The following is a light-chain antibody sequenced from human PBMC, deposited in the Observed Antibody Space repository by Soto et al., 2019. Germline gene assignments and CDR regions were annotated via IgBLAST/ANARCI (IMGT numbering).Light chain of an antibody. Sequence: DIQMTQSPSSLSASVGDRVTITCRASQRIGSFLNWYQQKPGKAPKFLISAASTLQSGVPSRFRGSGSGTDFTLTIISLQPDDLATYFCQQRYSPPYTFGQGTKLEIK. CDR2: AAS. J-gene: IGKJ2*01. CDR3: QQRYSPPYT. CDR1: QRIGSF. V-gene: IGKV1-39*01.